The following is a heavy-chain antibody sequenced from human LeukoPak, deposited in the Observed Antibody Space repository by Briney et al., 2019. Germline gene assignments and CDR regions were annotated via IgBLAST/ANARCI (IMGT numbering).Heavy chain of an antibody. V-gene: IGHV3-23*03. CDR3: AKSPDAPEDWYFDL. CDR2: IYSGGST. Sequence: GGSLRLSCAASGFTFSSYAMSWVRQAPGKGLEWVSVIYSGGSTYYADSVKGRFTISRDNSKNTLYLQMNSLRAEDTAVYYCAKSPDAPEDWYFDLWGRGTLVTVSS. CDR1: GFTFSSYA. J-gene: IGHJ2*01.